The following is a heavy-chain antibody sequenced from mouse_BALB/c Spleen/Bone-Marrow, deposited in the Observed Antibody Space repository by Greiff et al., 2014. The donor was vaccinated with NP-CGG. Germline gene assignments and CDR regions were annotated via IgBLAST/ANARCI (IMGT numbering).Heavy chain of an antibody. CDR3: ARPRYFDY. V-gene: IGHV1-4*02. Sequence: VQLQESAAELARPGASVKMSCKASGYTFTSYTIHWVKQRPGQGLEWIGYINPTSGYTEYDQKFKDKTTLTADKSSSTAYMQLNSLTSEDSAVYYCARPRYFDYWGQGTTLTVSS. CDR2: INPTSGYT. CDR1: GYTFTSYT. J-gene: IGHJ2*01.